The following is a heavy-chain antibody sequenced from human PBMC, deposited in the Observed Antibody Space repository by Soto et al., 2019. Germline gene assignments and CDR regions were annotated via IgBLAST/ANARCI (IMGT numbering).Heavy chain of an antibody. CDR1: GGTFSSYG. D-gene: IGHD6-6*01. V-gene: IGHV1-69*06. CDR3: AREGYTSSSIHSFLDS. CDR2: IIPFLGTT. Sequence: QVQLVQSGAEVKKPGSSVKVSCKASGGTFSSYGISWVRQAPGQGLEWMGRIIPFLGTTNYAQNFQDRLTVTADTSTNTAVMELSSLRSDDTAMYYCAREGYTSSSIHSFLDSWGQGTLVTVSS. J-gene: IGHJ4*02.